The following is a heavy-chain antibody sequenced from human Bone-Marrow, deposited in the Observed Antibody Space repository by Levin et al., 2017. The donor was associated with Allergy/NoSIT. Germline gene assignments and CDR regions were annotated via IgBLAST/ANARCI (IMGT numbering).Heavy chain of an antibody. Sequence: SGPTLVKPTQTLTLTCTFSGFSLSTSGMCVSWIRQPPGKALEWLALIDWDDDKYYSTSLKTRLTISKDTSKNQVVLTMTNMDPVDTATYYCARILDYGEVRWEWAFDIWGQGTMVTVSS. J-gene: IGHJ3*02. CDR3: ARILDYGEVRWEWAFDI. V-gene: IGHV2-70*01. CDR1: GFSLSTSGMC. CDR2: IDWDDDK. D-gene: IGHD4-17*01.